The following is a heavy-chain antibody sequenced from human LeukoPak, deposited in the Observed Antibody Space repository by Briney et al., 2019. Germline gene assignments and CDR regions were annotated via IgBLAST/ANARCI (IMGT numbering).Heavy chain of an antibody. V-gene: IGHV1-2*02. CDR2: IYPNSGAT. CDR1: GYTFTGLY. J-gene: IGHJ4*02. CDR3: GTLLSNGPFDY. Sequence: GASVKVSCKASGYTFTGLYMHWVRQAPGQGLEWMGYIYPNSGATKYAQKFQGRVTLTRDTSISTAYMELSGLRSDDTAVYYCGTLLSNGPFDYWGQGSLVTVSS.